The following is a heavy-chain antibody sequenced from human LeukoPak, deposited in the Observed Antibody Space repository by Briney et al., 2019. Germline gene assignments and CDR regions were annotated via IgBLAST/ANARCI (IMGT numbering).Heavy chain of an antibody. CDR3: ARVRWFGELPSKYFDY. CDR1: GGSFSGYY. V-gene: IGHV3-11*01. D-gene: IGHD3-10*01. J-gene: IGHJ4*02. CDR2: ISSSGSTI. Sequence: LSLTCAVSGGSFSGYYWNWIRQAPGKGLEWVSYISSSGSTIYYADSVKGRFTISRDNAKNSLYLQMSSLRAEDTAVYYCARVRWFGELPSKYFDYWGQGTLVTVSS.